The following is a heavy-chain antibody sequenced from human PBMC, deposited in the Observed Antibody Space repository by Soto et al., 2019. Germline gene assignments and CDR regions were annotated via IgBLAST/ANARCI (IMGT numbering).Heavy chain of an antibody. CDR3: ARVPLSIAAAGPFDP. D-gene: IGHD6-13*01. CDR2: ISYDGSNK. Sequence: GGSLRLSCAASGFTFSSYGMHWVRQAPGKGLEWVAVISYDGSNKYYADSVKGRFTISRDNSKNTLYLQMNSLRAEDTAVYYCARVPLSIAAAGPFDPWGQGTLVTVSS. J-gene: IGHJ5*02. V-gene: IGHV3-30*03. CDR1: GFTFSSYG.